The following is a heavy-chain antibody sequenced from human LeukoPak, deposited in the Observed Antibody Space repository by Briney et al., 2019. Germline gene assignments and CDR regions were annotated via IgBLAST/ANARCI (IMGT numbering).Heavy chain of an antibody. CDR2: IYPCGSDN. J-gene: IGHJ4*02. V-gene: IGHV5-51*01. CDR1: GYFFTNSW. D-gene: IGHD2-21*02. CDR3: ARLPPRDCGGDCYEYYFDY. Sequence: GESLQISYEGSGYFFTNSWSGWGRPLAEEGLEWRGIIYPCGSDNRYNPSFQGQMTMSADKSISTAYLKWSSLKASDTATYYCARLPPRDCGGDCYEYYFDYWGQGTLVTVSS.